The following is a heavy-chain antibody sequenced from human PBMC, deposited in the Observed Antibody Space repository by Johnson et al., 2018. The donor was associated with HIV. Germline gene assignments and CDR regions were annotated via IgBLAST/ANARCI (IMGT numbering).Heavy chain of an antibody. V-gene: IGHV3-30*04. CDR2: ISYDGTNK. J-gene: IGHJ3*02. Sequence: QVQLVESGGGLVQPGGSLRLSCAASGFTFSSYAMSWVRQAPGKGLEWVAVISYDGTNKYYADSVKGRFTISRDNSKNTLYLQMNSLRAEDTAVYYCARGGVNDAFDIWGQGTMVTVSS. CDR3: ARGGVNDAFDI. D-gene: IGHD3-16*01. CDR1: GFTFSSYA.